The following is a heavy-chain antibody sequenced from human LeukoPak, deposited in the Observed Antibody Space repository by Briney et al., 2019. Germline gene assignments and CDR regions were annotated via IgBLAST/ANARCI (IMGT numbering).Heavy chain of an antibody. CDR2: IYDSENE. CDR1: GGSIDTVAFY. V-gene: IGHV4-39*01. CDR3: ARQISDYYYYYMDV. J-gene: IGHJ6*03. Sequence: SETLSLTCTVSGGSIDTVAFYWGWVRQPPEKGLEWIGTIYDSENEFHNPSLNTRVTISADTSKNQFPLKLNSVTAADTAIYYCARQISDYYYYYMDVWGEGITVTVSS. D-gene: IGHD2/OR15-2a*01.